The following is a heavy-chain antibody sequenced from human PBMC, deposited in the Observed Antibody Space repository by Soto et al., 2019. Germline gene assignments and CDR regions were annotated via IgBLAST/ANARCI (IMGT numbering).Heavy chain of an antibody. CDR1: GGSISSGDYY. V-gene: IGHV4-30-4*01. J-gene: IGHJ4*02. CDR2: IYYSGST. CDR3: ARELSDY. Sequence: PSETLSLTCTVSGGSISSGDYYWSWIRQPPGKGLEWIGYIYYSGSTYYNPYLKSRVTISVDKSKNQYSLKLSTVTAADTAVYYCARELSDYWGQGTLVTVSS.